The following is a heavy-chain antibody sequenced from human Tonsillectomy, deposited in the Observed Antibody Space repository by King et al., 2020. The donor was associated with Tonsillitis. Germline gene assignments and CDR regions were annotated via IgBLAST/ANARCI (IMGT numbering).Heavy chain of an antibody. Sequence: VQLVEFGGGLVQPGGSLRLSCAASGFTFRSYDMHWVRQATGKGLEWVSTIGTAGDTYYPGSVKGRFTISRENAKNSLYLQMNSLRAGDTAVYYCARDSLWWGMDVWGQGTTVTVSS. CDR2: IGTAGDT. CDR3: ARDSLWWGMDV. V-gene: IGHV3-13*01. J-gene: IGHJ6*02. CDR1: GFTFRSYD. D-gene: IGHD2-21*01.